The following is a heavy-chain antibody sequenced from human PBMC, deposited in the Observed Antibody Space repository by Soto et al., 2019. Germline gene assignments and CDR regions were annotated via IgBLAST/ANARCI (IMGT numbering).Heavy chain of an antibody. J-gene: IGHJ4*02. CDR2: ISASNGST. Sequence: ASVKVSCKASGYTFTSYYMHWVRQAPGQGLEWMGRISASNGSTNYAQKLQGRVTMTTDTSTSTAYMELRSLRSDDTAVYYCAREDHPSLNWGQGTLVTVSS. D-gene: IGHD2-2*01. CDR3: AREDHPSLN. CDR1: GYTFTSYY. V-gene: IGHV1-46*01.